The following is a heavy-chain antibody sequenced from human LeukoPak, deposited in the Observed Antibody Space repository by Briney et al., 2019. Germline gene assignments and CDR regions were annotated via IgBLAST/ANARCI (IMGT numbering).Heavy chain of an antibody. CDR2: ISWNSGSI. CDR3: AKEIGGGGYESGYMDV. J-gene: IGHJ6*03. V-gene: IGHV3-9*01. Sequence: GRSLRLSCAASGFTFDDYAMHWVRQAPGKGLEWVSGISWNSGSIGYADSVKGRFTISRDNAKNSLYLQMNSLRAEDTALYYCAKEIGGGGYESGYMDVWGKGTTVTVSS. CDR1: GFTFDDYA. D-gene: IGHD5-12*01.